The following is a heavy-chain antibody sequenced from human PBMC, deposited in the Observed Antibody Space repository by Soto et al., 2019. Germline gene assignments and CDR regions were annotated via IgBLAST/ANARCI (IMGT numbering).Heavy chain of an antibody. J-gene: IGHJ5*02. CDR2: ITLSSSYI. V-gene: IGHV3-21*01. Sequence: GSLRLSCGASGFNFGAFGMNWVRQAPGKRLEWVSSITLSSSYIYYADSVKGRFTVSRDNAKNSLYLDMKSLTVDDTAVYYCARDMKSVRFWGTNGFDPWGQGTLVTVSS. CDR3: ARDMKSVRFWGTNGFDP. D-gene: IGHD3-16*01. CDR1: GFNFGAFG.